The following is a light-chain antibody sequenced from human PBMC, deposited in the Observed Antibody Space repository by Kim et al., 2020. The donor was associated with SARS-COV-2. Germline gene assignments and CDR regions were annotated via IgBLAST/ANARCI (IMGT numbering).Light chain of an antibody. Sequence: GHSGDISCTGTSSDVGGYNYVSWFQQHPGKAPNLIIFEVNKRPSGVPDRFSGSKSGNTASLTVSELQAEDEADYYCSSYGGSSNLIFGGGTQLTVL. J-gene: IGLJ2*01. CDR2: EVN. V-gene: IGLV2-8*01. CDR1: SSDVGGYNY. CDR3: SSYGGSSNLI.